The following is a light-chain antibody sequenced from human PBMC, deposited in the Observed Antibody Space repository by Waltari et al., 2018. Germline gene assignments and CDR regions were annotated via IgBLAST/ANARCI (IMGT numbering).Light chain of an antibody. CDR2: SND. CDR1: SSTIGFNP. Sequence: QSVLTQPPSASGTPGQRCTISSSGSSSTIGFNPATWYQQPPGTAPNLLFYSNDHRPSGVPDRFSASKSGTSASLAISGLQSEDEADYYCSSWDESLNGLVFGGGTKLTVL. J-gene: IGLJ2*01. CDR3: SSWDESLNGLV. V-gene: IGLV1-44*01.